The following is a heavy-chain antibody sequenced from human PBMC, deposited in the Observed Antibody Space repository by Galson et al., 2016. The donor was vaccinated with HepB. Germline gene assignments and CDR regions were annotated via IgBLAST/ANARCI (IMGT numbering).Heavy chain of an antibody. CDR2: IHNSGST. Sequence: ETLSLTCTVSGGSISSYFWSWIRQSPGKGLEWIGYIHNSGSTYYNPSLQSRVTISVDTSKNQFSLKLSSVTAADTAVYYCARDLGSGFLHAYSFDYWGQGTLVTVSS. CDR3: ARDLGSGFLHAYSFDY. J-gene: IGHJ4*02. D-gene: IGHD6-19*01. CDR1: GGSISSYF. V-gene: IGHV4-59*01.